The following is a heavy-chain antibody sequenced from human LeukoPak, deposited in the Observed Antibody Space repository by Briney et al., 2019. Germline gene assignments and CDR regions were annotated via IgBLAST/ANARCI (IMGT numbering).Heavy chain of an antibody. CDR3: ARDAEYYYGSGSYSSGIDV. CDR2: IYYSGST. Sequence: KPSETLSLTCTVSGGSIRSAGYYWSWIRQHPGKGLEWIGYIYYSGSTYYNPSLKSRVTISEDTSKNQFSLKLSPVTAADTAVYCCARDAEYYYGSGSYSSGIDVWGQGTTVTVSS. D-gene: IGHD3-10*01. V-gene: IGHV4-31*03. CDR1: GGSIRSAGYY. J-gene: IGHJ6*02.